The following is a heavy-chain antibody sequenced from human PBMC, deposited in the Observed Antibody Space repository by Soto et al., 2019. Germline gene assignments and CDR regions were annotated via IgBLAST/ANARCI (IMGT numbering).Heavy chain of an antibody. D-gene: IGHD1-26*01. Sequence: QVQLVESGGGVVQPGRSLRLSCAASGFTFSSYGMHWVRQAPGKGLEWVAVIWYDGSNKYYADSVKGRFTISRDNSKNTLYLQMNSLRAEDTAVYYCARDIGSGSFRWFDPWGQGTLVTVSS. CDR3: ARDIGSGSFRWFDP. CDR1: GFTFSSYG. J-gene: IGHJ5*02. V-gene: IGHV3-33*01. CDR2: IWYDGSNK.